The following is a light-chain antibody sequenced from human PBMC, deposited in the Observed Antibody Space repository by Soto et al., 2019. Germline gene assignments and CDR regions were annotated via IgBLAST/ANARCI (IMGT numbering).Light chain of an antibody. Sequence: QSALTQPRSVSGSPGQSVTISCTGTSSDVGAYNYVFWYQQHPGKAPELMIYDVSKRPSGVPDRFSGSKSGNTASLTISWLQAEDEADYYCCSYAGTYTYVFGTGTKLTVL. CDR3: CSYAGTYTYV. J-gene: IGLJ1*01. CDR1: SSDVGAYNY. V-gene: IGLV2-11*01. CDR2: DVS.